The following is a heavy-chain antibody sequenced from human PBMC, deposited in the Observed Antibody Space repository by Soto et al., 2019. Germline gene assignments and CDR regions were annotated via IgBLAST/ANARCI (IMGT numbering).Heavy chain of an antibody. CDR3: ARGWDGYSGYDEGDYYYGMDV. CDR1: GGTFSSYA. Sequence: QVQLVQSGAEVKKPGSSVKVSCKASGGTFSSYAISWVRQAPGQGLEWMGGIIPIFGTANYAQKFQGRVTITADESTSTAYMELSSLRSEDTAMYYCARGWDGYSGYDEGDYYYGMDVWGQGTTVTVSS. J-gene: IGHJ6*02. V-gene: IGHV1-69*12. CDR2: IIPIFGTA. D-gene: IGHD5-12*01.